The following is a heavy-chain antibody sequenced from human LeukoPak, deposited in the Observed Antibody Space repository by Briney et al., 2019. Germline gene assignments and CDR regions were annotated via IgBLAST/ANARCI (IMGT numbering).Heavy chain of an antibody. CDR3: ATRTGISDYYYYMDV. D-gene: IGHD7-27*01. J-gene: IGHJ6*03. CDR2: IYYSGST. CDR1: GGSISSYY. V-gene: IGHV4-59*01. Sequence: SETLSLTCTVSGGSISSYYWSWIRQPPGKGLEWIGYIYYSGSTNYNPSLKSRVTISVDTSKNQFSLKLSSVTAADTAVYYCATRTGISDYYYYMDVWGKGTTVTVSS.